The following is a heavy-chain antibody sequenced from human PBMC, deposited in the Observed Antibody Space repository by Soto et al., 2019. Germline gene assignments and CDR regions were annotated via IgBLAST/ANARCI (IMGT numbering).Heavy chain of an antibody. D-gene: IGHD4-17*01. CDR1: GFTFSSYA. Sequence: GGSLRLSCAASGFTFSSYAMSWVRQAPGKGLEWVSAISGSGGSTYYADSVKGRFTISRDNSKNTLYLQMNSLRAEDTAVDYCAKGSLYDYGDYGHTEIYYFDYWGQGTLVTVSS. CDR2: ISGSGGST. CDR3: AKGSLYDYGDYGHTEIYYFDY. J-gene: IGHJ4*02. V-gene: IGHV3-23*01.